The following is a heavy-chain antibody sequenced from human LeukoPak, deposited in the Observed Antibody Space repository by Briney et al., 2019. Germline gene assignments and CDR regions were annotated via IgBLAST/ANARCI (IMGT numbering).Heavy chain of an antibody. D-gene: IGHD2-2*01. V-gene: IGHV3-23*01. CDR1: GFTFSSYA. CDR2: ISGSGGST. Sequence: GGSLRLSCAASGFTFSSYAMGWVRQAPGKGLEWVSAISGSGGSTYYADSVKGRFTISRDNSKNTLYLQMNSLRAEDTAVYYCAKDIVVVPALHDAFDIWGQGTMVTVSS. CDR3: AKDIVVVPALHDAFDI. J-gene: IGHJ3*02.